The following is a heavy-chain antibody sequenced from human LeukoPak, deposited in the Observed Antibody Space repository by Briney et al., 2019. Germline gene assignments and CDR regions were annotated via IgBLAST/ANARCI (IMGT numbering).Heavy chain of an antibody. CDR3: ARGGYSESFYNPRSYGMDV. J-gene: IGHJ6*02. CDR1: GYTFTNYY. D-gene: IGHD3-10*01. V-gene: IGHV1-46*01. CDR2: NNPSGGTA. Sequence: ASVEVSCKASGYTFTNYYLHWVRQAPGQGLAWIGINNPSGGTAESVDKFQASVTRTRATSASTANTDLSSLRSEDTAVYYCARGGYSESFYNPRSYGMDVWGQGTTVIVSS.